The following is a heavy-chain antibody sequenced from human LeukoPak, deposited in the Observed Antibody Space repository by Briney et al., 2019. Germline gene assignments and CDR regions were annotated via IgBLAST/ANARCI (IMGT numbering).Heavy chain of an antibody. D-gene: IGHD1-26*01. V-gene: IGHV3-23*01. CDR2: IYGSGVSI. CDR1: GFTFEKYV. Sequence: PGGSLRLSCVASGFTFEKYVMNWVRRAPGKGLEWLATIYGSGVSISYADSVKGRFTISRDNSNNTLYLQMNSLRAEDTAMYFCAKDLGWELPAEAYWGQGILVTVSS. CDR3: AKDLGWELPAEAY. J-gene: IGHJ4*02.